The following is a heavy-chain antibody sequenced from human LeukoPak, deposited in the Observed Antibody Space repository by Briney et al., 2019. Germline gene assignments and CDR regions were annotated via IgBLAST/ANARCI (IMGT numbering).Heavy chain of an antibody. CDR2: IWYDGSNK. Sequence: GGSLRLSCAASGFTFSSYGMHWVRQAPGKGLEWVAVIWYDGSNKYYADSVKGRFTISRDNSKNTLYLQMNSLRAEDTAVYYCARDIVVVPAARLYYYYGMDVWSQGTTVTVSS. D-gene: IGHD2-2*01. CDR1: GFTFSSYG. V-gene: IGHV3-33*01. CDR3: ARDIVVVPAARLYYYYGMDV. J-gene: IGHJ6*02.